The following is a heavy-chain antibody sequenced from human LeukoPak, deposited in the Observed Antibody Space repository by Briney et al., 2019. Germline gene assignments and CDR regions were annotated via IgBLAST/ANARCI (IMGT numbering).Heavy chain of an antibody. Sequence: PGGSLRLSCAASGFTFSSYWMHWVRHAPGKGLGWVSRINSDGSYTSYADSVKGRFTISRDNAKNTLFLQMNSLRAEDTAVYYCARGSDYYDSSGYYYVDYWGQGTLVTVSS. CDR2: INSDGSYT. J-gene: IGHJ4*02. D-gene: IGHD3-22*01. V-gene: IGHV3-74*01. CDR1: GFTFSSYW. CDR3: ARGSDYYDSSGYYYVDY.